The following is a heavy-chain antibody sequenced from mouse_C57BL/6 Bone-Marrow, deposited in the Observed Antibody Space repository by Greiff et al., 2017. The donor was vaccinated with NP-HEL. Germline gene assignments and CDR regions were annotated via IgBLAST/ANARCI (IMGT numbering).Heavy chain of an antibody. CDR2: IRNKANNHAT. V-gene: IGHV6-6*01. CDR3: TRGVTGLKRYFDV. J-gene: IGHJ1*03. Sequence: EVKLQESGGGLVQPGGSMKLSCAASGFTFSDAWMDWVRQSPEKGLEWVAEIRNKANNHATYYAESVKGRFTISRDDSKSSVYLQMNSLRAEDTGIYYCTRGVTGLKRYFDVWGTGTTVTVSS. D-gene: IGHD2-2*01. CDR1: GFTFSDAW.